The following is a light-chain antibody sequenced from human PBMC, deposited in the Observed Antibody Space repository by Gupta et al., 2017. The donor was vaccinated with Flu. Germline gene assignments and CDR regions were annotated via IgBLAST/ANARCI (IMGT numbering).Light chain of an antibody. CDR2: NAS. CDR3: QHYKTFWT. V-gene: IGKV1-5*03. J-gene: IGKJ1*01. Sequence: GVRVTITCPARQSVICWFAWFQQKPSEAPRLLFYNASQLQTGVPSRFSGSGCGTEFPLTIDSLQPDDFATYYCQHYKTFWTFGPGTKVEL. CDR1: QSVICW.